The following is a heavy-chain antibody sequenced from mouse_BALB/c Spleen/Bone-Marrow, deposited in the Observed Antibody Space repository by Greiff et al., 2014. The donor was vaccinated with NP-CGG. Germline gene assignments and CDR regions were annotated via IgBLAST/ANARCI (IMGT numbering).Heavy chain of an antibody. CDR2: INPSNGRT. Sequence: VQLVESGAELVKPGASVKLSCKASGYTFTSYWMHWVKQRPGQGLEWIGEINPSNGRTNYVEKFESKATLSGDKSSSTVYMQLSSLTSEDAAVYYCARSGYWYFDVWGAGTTVTVSA. D-gene: IGHD3-1*01. J-gene: IGHJ1*01. CDR1: GYTFTSYW. CDR3: ARSGYWYFDV. V-gene: IGHV1S81*02.